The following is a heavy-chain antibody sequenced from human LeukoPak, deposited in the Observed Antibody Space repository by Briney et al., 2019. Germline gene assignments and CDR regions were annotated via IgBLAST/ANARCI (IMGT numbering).Heavy chain of an antibody. Sequence: GGSLRLSCAASGFAFSNYWMSWVRQAPGKGLEWVANIKQDGSEKFYVDSVKGRFTISRDNAKNSLYLQMNCLRADDTAVYFCARDRWGYSYGGDWGQGTLVTVSS. CDR1: GFAFSNYW. D-gene: IGHD5-18*01. CDR2: IKQDGSEK. J-gene: IGHJ4*02. CDR3: ARDRWGYSYGGD. V-gene: IGHV3-7*01.